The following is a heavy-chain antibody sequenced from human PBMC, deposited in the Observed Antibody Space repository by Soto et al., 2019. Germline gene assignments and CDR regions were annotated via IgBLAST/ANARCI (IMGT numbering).Heavy chain of an antibody. J-gene: IGHJ6*02. CDR2: IYYSGST. CDR3: ARDAIMVGSGSVYYYYGMAV. V-gene: IGHV4-59*01. D-gene: IGHD3-10*01. Sequence: QVQLQESGPGLVKPSETLSLTCTVSGGSISSYYWSWIRQPPGKGLEWIGYIYYSGSTNYNPSLERRVTIAAATANNQFSLKLSSVTAADTAVYYCARDAIMVGSGSVYYYYGMAVWGQGTTVTVSS. CDR1: GGSISSYY.